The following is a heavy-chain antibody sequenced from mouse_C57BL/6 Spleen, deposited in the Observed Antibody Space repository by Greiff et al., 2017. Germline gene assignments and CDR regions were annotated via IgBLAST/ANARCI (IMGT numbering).Heavy chain of an antibody. D-gene: IGHD2-4*01. V-gene: IGHV1-58*01. CDR2: IYIGNGYT. J-gene: IGHJ1*03. Sequence: VQLMESGAELVRPGSSVKMSCTTSGYTFTSYGINWVKQRPGQGLEWIGSIYIGNGYTEYNEKFKGKATLTSDTSSSTAYVQLSSLTSADSAIYCSSKEGRDYYGYFDFWGTGTTVTVSS. CDR1: GYTFTSYG. CDR3: SKEGRDYYGYFDF.